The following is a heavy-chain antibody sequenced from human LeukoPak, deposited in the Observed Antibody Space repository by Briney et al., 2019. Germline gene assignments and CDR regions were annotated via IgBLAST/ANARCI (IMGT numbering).Heavy chain of an antibody. J-gene: IGHJ4*02. CDR3: AREVERFFAGGSNRGDPGENENDY. D-gene: IGHD1-14*01. CDR1: GYTFTSYY. Sequence: GASVKVSCKASGYTFTSYYMHWVRQAPGQGLEWMGIINPSGGSTSYAQKFQGRVTMTRDTSTSTVYMELSSLRSEDTAVYYCAREVERFFAGGSNRGDPGENENDYWGQGTLVTVSS. CDR2: INPSGGST. V-gene: IGHV1-46*01.